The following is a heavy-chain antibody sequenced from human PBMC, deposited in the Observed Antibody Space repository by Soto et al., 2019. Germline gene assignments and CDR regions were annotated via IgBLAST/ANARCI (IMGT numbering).Heavy chain of an antibody. D-gene: IGHD3-3*01. CDR2: IFPLDSDI. J-gene: IGHJ6*02. CDR1: GYTFSNYW. Sequence: GESLKISCQASGYTFSNYWIAWVRQMPGKGLEWMGIIFPLDSDIRYGPSFQGLVTISSDKSTSTAYLQWSSLKASDTAIYYCARHLVSGFHTTHYYGLDVWGQGTTVTVS. V-gene: IGHV5-51*01. CDR3: ARHLVSGFHTTHYYGLDV.